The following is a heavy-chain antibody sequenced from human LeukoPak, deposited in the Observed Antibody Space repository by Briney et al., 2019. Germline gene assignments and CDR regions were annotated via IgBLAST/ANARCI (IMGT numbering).Heavy chain of an antibody. CDR1: GYTFTSYG. Sequence: GASVKVSCKASGYTFTSYGISWVRQAPGQGLEWMGWISAYNGNTNYGQKLQGRATMTTDTSTSTAYMELRSLRSDDTAVYYCVVGHGSGSYYSDAFDIWGQGTMVTVSS. CDR3: VVGHGSGSYYSDAFDI. J-gene: IGHJ3*02. CDR2: ISAYNGNT. V-gene: IGHV1-18*01. D-gene: IGHD3-10*01.